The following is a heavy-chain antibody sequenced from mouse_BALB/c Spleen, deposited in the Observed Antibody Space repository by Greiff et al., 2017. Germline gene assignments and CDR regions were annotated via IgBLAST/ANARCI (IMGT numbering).Heavy chain of an antibody. CDR2: INPSTGYT. J-gene: IGHJ4*01. Sequence: QVQLQQSGAELAKPGASVKMSCKASGYTFTSYWMHWVKQRPGQGLEWIGYINPSTGYTEYNQKFKDKATLTADKSSSTAYMQLSSLTSEDSAVYYCAREWSHAMDYWGQGTSVTVSS. CDR3: AREWSHAMDY. CDR1: GYTFTSYW. V-gene: IGHV1-7*01. D-gene: IGHD1-1*02.